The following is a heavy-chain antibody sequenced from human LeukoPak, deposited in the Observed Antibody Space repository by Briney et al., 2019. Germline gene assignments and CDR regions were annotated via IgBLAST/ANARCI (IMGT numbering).Heavy chain of an antibody. Sequence: GGSLRLSCAASAFTLSNAWMNWVRQAPGKGLEWVSAISGSGDSTYYGDSVKGRFTISRDNSKNTLYLQMNSLRAEDTAVYYCAKTRPLDSSSWSHGDYWGQGTPVTVSS. J-gene: IGHJ4*02. V-gene: IGHV3-23*01. D-gene: IGHD6-13*01. CDR3: AKTRPLDSSSWSHGDY. CDR2: ISGSGDST. CDR1: AFTLSNAW.